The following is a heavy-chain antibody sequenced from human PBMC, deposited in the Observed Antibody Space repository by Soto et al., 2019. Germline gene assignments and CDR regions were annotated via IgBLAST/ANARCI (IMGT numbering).Heavy chain of an antibody. V-gene: IGHV1-18*01. CDR1: GYTFTNYG. D-gene: IGHD2-15*01. CDR2: INTSNDNK. Sequence: ASVKVSCKASGYTFTNYGISWVRQAPGEGLEWVGWINTSNDNKLYAQKLQGRLTLTTDTSTSTAYMDLTTLRSDDTAVYFCARDPGAASFDFWAQGPWSRLL. J-gene: IGHJ4*02. CDR3: ARDPGAASFDF.